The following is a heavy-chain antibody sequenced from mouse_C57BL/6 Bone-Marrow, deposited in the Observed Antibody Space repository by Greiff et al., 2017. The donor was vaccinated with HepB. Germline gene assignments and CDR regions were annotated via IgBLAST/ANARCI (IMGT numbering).Heavy chain of an antibody. CDR3: ASRRQLRPFAY. CDR1: GFTFSSYG. CDR2: ISSGGSYT. V-gene: IGHV5-6*02. J-gene: IGHJ3*01. Sequence: EVKVVESGGDLVKPGGSLKLSCAASGFTFSSYGMSWVRQTPDKRLEWVATISSGGSYTYYPDSVKGRFTISRDNAKNTLYLQMSSLKSEDTAMYYCASRRQLRPFAYWGQGTLVTVSA. D-gene: IGHD3-2*02.